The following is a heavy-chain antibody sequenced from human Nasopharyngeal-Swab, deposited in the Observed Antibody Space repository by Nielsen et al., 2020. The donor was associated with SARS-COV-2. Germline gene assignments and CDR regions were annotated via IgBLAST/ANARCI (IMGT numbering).Heavy chain of an antibody. CDR1: GYTFTSYA. CDR3: ARDPSQTYITGTTVGYFQH. D-gene: IGHD1-7*01. V-gene: IGHV1-3*01. Sequence: ASVKVSCKASGYTFTSYAMHWVRQAPGQRLEWMGWINAGNGNTKYSQKFQGRVTITRDTSASTAYMELSSLRSEDTAVYYCARDPSQTYITGTTVGYFQHWGQGTLVTVSS. J-gene: IGHJ1*01. CDR2: INAGNGNT.